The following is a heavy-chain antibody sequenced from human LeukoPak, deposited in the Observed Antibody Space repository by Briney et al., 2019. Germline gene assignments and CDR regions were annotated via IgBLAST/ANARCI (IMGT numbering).Heavy chain of an antibody. CDR1: GFTFSSYA. CDR2: IPGGGGST. CDR3: AKDHPDWGSSFQY. D-gene: IGHD7-27*01. V-gene: IGHV3-23*01. J-gene: IGHJ4*02. Sequence: GGSLRRSCAASGFTFSSYAMNWVRQAPGKGLEWVSAIPGGGGSTYYADSVKGRFTISRDNSKNTLYLQMNSLRDEDTAVYYCAKDHPDWGSSFQYWGQGTLVTVSS.